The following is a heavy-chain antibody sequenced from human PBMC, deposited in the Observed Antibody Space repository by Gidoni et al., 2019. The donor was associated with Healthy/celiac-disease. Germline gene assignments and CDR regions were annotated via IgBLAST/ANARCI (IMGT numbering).Heavy chain of an antibody. Sequence: EVQLVQSGAEGQTPGESLKISCKRSGHSFTSSWIGWVRQMPGKGLEWRGISYPGDSDTRYSPSFQGKLTISADKSISTAYLQWSSLQASDSAMYYCARPVAAADDFQHWGQGTLVTVSS. J-gene: IGHJ1*01. D-gene: IGHD6-13*01. CDR2: SYPGDSDT. CDR3: ARPVAAADDFQH. CDR1: GHSFTSSW. V-gene: IGHV5-51*01.